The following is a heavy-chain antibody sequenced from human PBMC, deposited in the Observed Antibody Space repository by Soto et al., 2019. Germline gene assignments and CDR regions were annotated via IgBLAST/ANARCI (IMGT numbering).Heavy chain of an antibody. CDR2: IVVGSGNT. CDR3: AAITLTKGYFDWLIDY. D-gene: IGHD3-9*01. J-gene: IGHJ4*02. Sequence: ASVKVSCKASGYTFTSYYMHWVRQAPGQGLEWIGWIVVGSGNTNYAQKFQERVTITRDMSTSTAYMELSSLRSEDTAVYYCAAITLTKGYFDWLIDYWGQGTLVTVSS. V-gene: IGHV1-58*02. CDR1: GYTFTSYY.